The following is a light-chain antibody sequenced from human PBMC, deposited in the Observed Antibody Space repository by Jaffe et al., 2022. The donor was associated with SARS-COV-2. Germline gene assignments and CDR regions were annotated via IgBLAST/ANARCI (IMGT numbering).Light chain of an antibody. Sequence: SYELTQPPSVSVSPGQTARITCSGDVLSNQYAYWYQQKPGQAPKLMMYKDTERPSGIPERFSGSSSGTTVTLTINDVQAEDEADYYCQTADRGVTYVFGPGTQVTVL. CDR2: KDT. CDR3: QTADRGVTYV. CDR1: VLSNQY. V-gene: IGLV3-25*03. J-gene: IGLJ1*01.